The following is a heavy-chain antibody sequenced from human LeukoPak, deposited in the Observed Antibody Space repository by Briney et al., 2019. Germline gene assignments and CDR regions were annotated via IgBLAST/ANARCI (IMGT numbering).Heavy chain of an antibody. Sequence: ASENLCLTCTVSGASINNYYWSWIRQSPEKGLEWLGFVFSRGTTNHNPSFKSRLIMSIDTSKNQFSLRLSSVTAADTAVYFCARSWAAKWELPGQFDSWGQGRLVSVSS. CDR1: GASINNYY. V-gene: IGHV4-59*08. J-gene: IGHJ4*02. CDR3: ARSWAAKWELPGQFDS. CDR2: VFSRGTT. D-gene: IGHD1-26*01.